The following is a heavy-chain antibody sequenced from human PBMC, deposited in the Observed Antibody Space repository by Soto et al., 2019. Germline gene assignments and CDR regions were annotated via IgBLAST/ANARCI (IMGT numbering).Heavy chain of an antibody. V-gene: IGHV3-30*18. CDR3: AKGNTAMVMVSDYFDY. CDR1: GFTFSSYG. Sequence: QVQLVESGGGVVQPGRSLRLSCAASGFTFSSYGMHWVRQAPGKGLEWVAVISDDGSNKYYADSVKGRFTISRDNSKNSLYQQMNSVRAEDTAVYYCAKGNTAMVMVSDYFDYWGQGTLVTVSS. J-gene: IGHJ4*02. CDR2: ISDDGSNK. D-gene: IGHD5-18*01.